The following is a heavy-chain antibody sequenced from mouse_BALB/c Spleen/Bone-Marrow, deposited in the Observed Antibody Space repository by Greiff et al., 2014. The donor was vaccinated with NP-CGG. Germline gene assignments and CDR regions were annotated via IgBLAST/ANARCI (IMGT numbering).Heavy chain of an antibody. D-gene: IGHD2-4*01. Sequence: VQLQQSGAELVKPGASVKLSCKASGYTFTSYWMHWVKQRPGQGLEWIGEINPSNGRTNYNEKFKSKATLTVDKSSSAAYMQLSSLTSEDSAVYYCARWGITLAYWGQGTLVTVSA. CDR1: GYTFTSYW. CDR2: INPSNGRT. V-gene: IGHV1S81*02. CDR3: ARWGITLAY. J-gene: IGHJ3*01.